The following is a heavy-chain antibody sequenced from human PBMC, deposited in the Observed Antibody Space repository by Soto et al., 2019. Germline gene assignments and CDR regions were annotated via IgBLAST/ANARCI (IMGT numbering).Heavy chain of an antibody. CDR2: IYYSGST. Sequence: QVQLQESGPGLVKPSETLSLTCTVSGGSISSYYWSWIRQPPGKGLEWIGYIYYSGSTNYNPSLKSRVTISVDTSKNQFSLKLSSVTAADTAVYYCAREEASSGWSFYMDVWGKGTTATVSS. CDR1: GGSISSYY. CDR3: AREEASSGWSFYMDV. D-gene: IGHD6-19*01. V-gene: IGHV4-59*01. J-gene: IGHJ6*03.